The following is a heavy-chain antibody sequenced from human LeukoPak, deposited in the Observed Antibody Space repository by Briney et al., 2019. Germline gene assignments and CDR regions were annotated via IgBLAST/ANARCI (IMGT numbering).Heavy chain of an antibody. Sequence: GGSLRLSCAASGFTFSSYAMSWVRQAPGKGLEWVSAISGSGGSTYYADSVKGRFTISRDNSKNTLYLQMNSLRAEDTAVYYCARAYYDFWSGYYPGPNWFDPWGQGTLVTVSS. CDR2: ISGSGGST. D-gene: IGHD3-3*01. CDR1: GFTFSSYA. J-gene: IGHJ5*02. V-gene: IGHV3-23*01. CDR3: ARAYYDFWSGYYPGPNWFDP.